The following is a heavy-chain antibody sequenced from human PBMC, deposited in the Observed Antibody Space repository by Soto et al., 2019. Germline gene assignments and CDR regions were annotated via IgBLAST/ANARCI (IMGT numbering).Heavy chain of an antibody. J-gene: IGHJ6*02. V-gene: IGHV1-69*13. CDR1: GGTFSSYA. CDR2: IIPIFGTA. D-gene: IGHD6-6*01. Sequence: VASVKVSCKASGGTFSSYAISWVRQAPGQGLEWMGGIIPIFGTANYAQKFQGRVTITADESTSTAYMELSSLRSEDTAVYYCARGSSYSSSSDYYYYYGMDVWGQGTTVTVSS. CDR3: ARGSSYSSSSDYYYYYGMDV.